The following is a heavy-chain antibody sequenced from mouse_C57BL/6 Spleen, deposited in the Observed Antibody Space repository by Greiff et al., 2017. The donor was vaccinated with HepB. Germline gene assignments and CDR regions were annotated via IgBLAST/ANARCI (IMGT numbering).Heavy chain of an antibody. J-gene: IGHJ1*03. Sequence: VHVKQSGPELVKPGASVKISCKASGYSFTDYNMNWVKQSNGKSLEWIGVINPNYGTTSYNQKFKGKATLTVDQSSSTAYMQLNSLTSEDSAVYYCARSHITTVVDWYFDVWGTGTTVTVSS. V-gene: IGHV1-39*01. CDR3: ARSHITTVVDWYFDV. CDR1: GYSFTDYN. CDR2: INPNYGTT. D-gene: IGHD1-1*01.